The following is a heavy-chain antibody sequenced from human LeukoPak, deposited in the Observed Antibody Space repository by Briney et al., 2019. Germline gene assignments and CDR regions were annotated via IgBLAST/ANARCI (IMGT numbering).Heavy chain of an antibody. CDR1: GFTFSSYS. CDR2: ISSSSSYI. V-gene: IGHV3-21*01. Sequence: PGGSLGLSCAASGFTFSSYSMNWVRQAPGKGLEWVSSISSSSSYIYYADSVKGRFTISRDNAKNSLYLQMNSLRAEDTAVYYCARDPGYCSSTSCYRWLVDYWGQGTLVTVSS. J-gene: IGHJ4*02. D-gene: IGHD2-2*02. CDR3: ARDPGYCSSTSCYRWLVDY.